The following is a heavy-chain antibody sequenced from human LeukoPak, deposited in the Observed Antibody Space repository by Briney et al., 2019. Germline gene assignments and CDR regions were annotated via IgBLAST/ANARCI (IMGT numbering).Heavy chain of an antibody. D-gene: IGHD3-22*01. CDR2: INPNSGGT. V-gene: IGHV1-2*02. Sequence: ASVKVSCKASGYSFTIYYLHWLRQAPGQGLEWMGWINPNSGGTNYAQKFQGRVTMTRDTSISTAYMELSRLRSDDTAVYYCARVGYYDSSGYFAWGQGTLVTVSS. J-gene: IGHJ5*02. CDR1: GYSFTIYY. CDR3: ARVGYYDSSGYFA.